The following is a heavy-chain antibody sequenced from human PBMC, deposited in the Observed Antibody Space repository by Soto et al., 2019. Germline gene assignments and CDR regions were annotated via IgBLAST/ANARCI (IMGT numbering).Heavy chain of an antibody. V-gene: IGHV4-34*01. D-gene: IGHD2-2*01. CDR2: INHSGST. CDR1: GVSFSGYY. Sequence: SETLSRTCAVYGVSFSGYYWSWIRQPPGKGLEWIGEINHSGSTNYNPSLKSRVTISVDTSKNQFSLKLSSVTAADTAVYYCARGVLVPAAMYYFDYWGQGTPVTVSS. CDR3: ARGVLVPAAMYYFDY. J-gene: IGHJ4*02.